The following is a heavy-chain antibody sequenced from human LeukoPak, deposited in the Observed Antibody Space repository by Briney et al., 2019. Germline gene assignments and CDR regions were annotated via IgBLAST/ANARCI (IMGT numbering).Heavy chain of an antibody. Sequence: GGSLRLSCAASGFTFSDSYMSWIRQAPGKGLEWVSYISSSGSTIYYADSVKGRFTISSDNAKNSLYLQMNGLRAEDTAAYYCARASEKPVVVAATLSDYWGQGTLVTVSS. V-gene: IGHV3-11*04. CDR1: GFTFSDSY. D-gene: IGHD2-15*01. CDR2: ISSSGSTI. CDR3: ARASEKPVVVAATLSDY. J-gene: IGHJ4*02.